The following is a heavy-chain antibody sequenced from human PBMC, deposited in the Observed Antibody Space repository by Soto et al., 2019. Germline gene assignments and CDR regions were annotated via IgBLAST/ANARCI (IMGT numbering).Heavy chain of an antibody. Sequence: QVQLQESGPGLVKPSETLSLTCTVSGGSISSGGYYWTWIRQLPGKGLEWIGYIHNSGFTYYNPSLKRRVTISVGTSKTHFSLKLSSVTAADTAVYYCARDPYNGMDVWGQGTTVTVSS. CDR2: IHNSGFT. D-gene: IGHD1-20*01. CDR1: GGSISSGGYY. V-gene: IGHV4-31*03. J-gene: IGHJ6*02. CDR3: ARDPYNGMDV.